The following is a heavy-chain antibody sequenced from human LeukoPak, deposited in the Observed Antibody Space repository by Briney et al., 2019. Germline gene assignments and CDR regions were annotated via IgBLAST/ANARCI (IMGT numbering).Heavy chain of an antibody. D-gene: IGHD6-19*01. CDR2: INHSGST. CDR3: ANIAVAGTIDY. CDR1: GGSFSGYY. J-gene: IGHJ4*02. V-gene: IGHV4-34*01. Sequence: SETLSLTCAVYGGSFSGYYWSWIRQPPGKGLEWIGEINHSGSTNYNPSLKSRVTISVDTSKNQFSLKLSSVTAADTAVYYCANIAVAGTIDYWDQGTLVTVSS.